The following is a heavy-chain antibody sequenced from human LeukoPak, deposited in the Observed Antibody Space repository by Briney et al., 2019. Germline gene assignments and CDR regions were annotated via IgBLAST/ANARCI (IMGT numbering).Heavy chain of an antibody. CDR1: GYTFTSYG. D-gene: IGHD6-13*01. J-gene: IGHJ4*02. CDR3: ARDPGQQVDY. CDR2: INPYNGNT. V-gene: IGHV1-18*01. Sequence: ASVTVSRKASGYTFTSYGISWVRQAPGQGLEWMGWINPYNGNTNYAQKLQGRVTMTTDTSTSTAYMELRSLRSDDTAVYYCARDPGQQVDYWGQGTLVTVSS.